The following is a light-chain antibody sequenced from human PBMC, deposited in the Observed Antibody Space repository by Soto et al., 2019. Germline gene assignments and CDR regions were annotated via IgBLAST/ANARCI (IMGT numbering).Light chain of an antibody. CDR2: RNS. Sequence: QAVVTQPPSASRTPGQRVTISCSGSSSNIGSNYVYWYQQLPGTVPQLLIYRNSERPSGVPDRFSGSKSGTSASLAISGLRSEDEADYYCAAWDDSLSGVVFGGGTKLTVL. V-gene: IGLV1-47*01. J-gene: IGLJ2*01. CDR3: AAWDDSLSGVV. CDR1: SSNIGSNY.